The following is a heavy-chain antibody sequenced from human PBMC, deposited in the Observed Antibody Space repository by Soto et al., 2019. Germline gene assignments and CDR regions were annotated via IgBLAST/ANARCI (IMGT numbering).Heavy chain of an antibody. CDR2: IHHSGST. CDR1: GGSISSGGYY. CDR3: VRGVLS. Sequence: QVQLQESGPGLVKASQTLSLTCNVSGGSISSGGYYWTWIRQHPGKGLEWIGNIHHSGSTFYNPSLKCRVSMSVATSKNPFSLKLSSVTASDTAVYFCVRGVLSWGQGTLVTVSS. J-gene: IGHJ1*01. V-gene: IGHV4-31*03. D-gene: IGHD3-10*01.